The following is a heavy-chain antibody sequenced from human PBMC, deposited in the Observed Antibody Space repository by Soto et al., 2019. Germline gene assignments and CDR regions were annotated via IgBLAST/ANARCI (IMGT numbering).Heavy chain of an antibody. V-gene: IGHV3-64*01. CDR2: ITSNGGNT. CDR3: ARRIPFGYGMDV. Sequence: EVQLVESGGGLVQPGGSLRLSCAASGFTFSSYAMHWVRQAPGKGLECVSAITSNGGNTDYASSVKGRFTISRDNSKNPLYLQMGSLRAAVMAVYYCARRIPFGYGMDVWGQGTTVTVSS. J-gene: IGHJ6*02. CDR1: GFTFSSYA. D-gene: IGHD2-21*01.